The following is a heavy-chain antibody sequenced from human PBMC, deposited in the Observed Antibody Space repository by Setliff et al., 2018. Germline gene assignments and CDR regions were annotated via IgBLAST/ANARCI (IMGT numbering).Heavy chain of an antibody. D-gene: IGHD6-13*01. V-gene: IGHV1-18*01. CDR1: GYTFTSYG. CDR3: ARGSAAGTGGWGADY. J-gene: IGHJ4*02. CDR2: ISVYNGKT. Sequence: ASVKVSCKASGYTFTSYGFSWVRQAPGQGLEWMGWISVYNGKTKYAQKFQGRVTMTTDTSTRTAYLQWSSLKASDTAMYYCARGSAAGTGGWGADYWGQGTLVTVSS.